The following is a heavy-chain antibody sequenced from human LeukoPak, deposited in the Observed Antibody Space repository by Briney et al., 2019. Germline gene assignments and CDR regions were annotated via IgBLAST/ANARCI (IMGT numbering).Heavy chain of an antibody. V-gene: IGHV3-11*06. Sequence: GGSLRLSCAASGFTFSDYYMSWIRQAPGKGLEWVSYIGGSGSYTNYADYVKGRFTISRDNAKNSLHLQMNSLRAEDTAVYYCARRSIATAGTIIDSWGQGTLVTVSS. CDR3: ARRSIATAGTIIDS. J-gene: IGHJ4*02. CDR2: IGGSGSYT. CDR1: GFTFSDYY. D-gene: IGHD6-13*01.